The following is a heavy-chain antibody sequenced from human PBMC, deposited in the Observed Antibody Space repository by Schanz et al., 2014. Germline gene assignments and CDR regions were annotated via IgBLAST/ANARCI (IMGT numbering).Heavy chain of an antibody. CDR1: GKRYF. Sequence: QLQLVQSGAEVKKPGASVKISCGTFGKRYFIHWVRQAPGQGLEWMGMIDPRGASTTYAQKFQGRLSLTGDMSTSTLYLELRSLTSEDTAVYYCDRNYEWFESWGQGTLVTVSS. J-gene: IGHJ5*01. CDR2: IDPRGAST. CDR3: DRNYEWFES. D-gene: IGHD3-16*01. V-gene: IGHV1-46*03.